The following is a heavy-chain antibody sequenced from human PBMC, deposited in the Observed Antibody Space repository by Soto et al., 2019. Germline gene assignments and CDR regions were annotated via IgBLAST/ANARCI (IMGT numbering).Heavy chain of an antibody. CDR1: GFTFSSYD. CDR3: ARVRSSDYYYYGMDV. J-gene: IGHJ6*02. D-gene: IGHD6-13*01. Sequence: EVQLLESGGGLVQPGGSLRLSCAASGFTFSSYDMHWVRQATGKGLAWVSAIGTAGDTYYPGSVKGRFTISRENAKNSLYLQMNSLRAGDTAVYYCARVRSSDYYYYGMDVWGQGTTVTVSS. CDR2: IGTAGDT. V-gene: IGHV3-13*01.